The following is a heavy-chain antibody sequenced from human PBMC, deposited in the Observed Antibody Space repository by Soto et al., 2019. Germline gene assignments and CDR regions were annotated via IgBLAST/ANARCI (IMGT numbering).Heavy chain of an antibody. CDR3: TTSRYSGSHCGY. J-gene: IGHJ4*02. CDR1: GFSFSSSW. Sequence: PGGSLRLSCAASGFSFSSSWRHWVRQVPGKGLVWVSRISTDGSIIHYADSVKGRFTISRDNAKNTLYLQMNSLRVEDTAVYYCTTSRYSGSHCGYWGQGTQVTVSS. CDR2: ISTDGSII. D-gene: IGHD1-26*01. V-gene: IGHV3-74*01.